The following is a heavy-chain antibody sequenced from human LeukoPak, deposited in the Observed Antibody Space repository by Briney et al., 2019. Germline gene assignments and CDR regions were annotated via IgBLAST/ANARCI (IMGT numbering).Heavy chain of an antibody. V-gene: IGHV3-23*01. Sequence: GGSLRLSCAASGFTFSSYGMSWVRQAPGKGLEWVSGISGSSGSTYYADSVKGRFTISRDNSKNTLYLQMNSLRAEDTAVYYCAKDLITMVRGAGYFDLWGRGTLVTVSS. CDR2: ISGSSGST. CDR3: AKDLITMVRGAGYFDL. J-gene: IGHJ2*01. D-gene: IGHD3-10*01. CDR1: GFTFSSYG.